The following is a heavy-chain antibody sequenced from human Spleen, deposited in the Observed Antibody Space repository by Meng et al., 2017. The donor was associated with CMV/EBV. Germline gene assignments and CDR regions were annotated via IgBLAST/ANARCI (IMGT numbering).Heavy chain of an antibody. CDR1: GYSISSGYY. CDR3: ARAWFGGSIAARQDYYGMDV. CDR2: IYHSGST. Sequence: SETLSLTCTVSGYSISSGYYWGWIRQPPGKGLGWVGSIYHSGSTYYNPSLKSRVTISVDTSKNQFSLKLSSVTAADTAVYYWARAWFGGSIAARQDYYGMDVWGQGTTVTVSS. J-gene: IGHJ6*02. V-gene: IGHV4-38-2*02. D-gene: IGHD6-6*01.